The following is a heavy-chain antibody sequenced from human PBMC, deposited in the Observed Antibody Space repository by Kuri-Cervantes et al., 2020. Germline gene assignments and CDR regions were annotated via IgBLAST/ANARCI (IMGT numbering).Heavy chain of an antibody. J-gene: IGHJ4*02. CDR1: GGSFSGYY. Sequence: ESLKISCAVYGGSFSGYYWSWIRQPPGKGLEWIGSIYYSGSTYYNPSLKSRVTTSVDTSKNQFSLKLSSVTAADTAVYYRARRAVGVTRALRDWGQGTLVTVSS. D-gene: IGHD3-10*01. CDR2: IYYSGST. V-gene: IGHV4-34*01. CDR3: ARRAVGVTRALRD.